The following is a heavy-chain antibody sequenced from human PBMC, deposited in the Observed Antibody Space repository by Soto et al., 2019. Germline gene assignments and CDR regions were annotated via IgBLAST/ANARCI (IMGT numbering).Heavy chain of an antibody. CDR1: LFTFSSYG. Sequence: PVWSLRLSWASSLFTFSSYGMHLVLQYPVKGLEFVAVIWYDGSNKYYADSVKGRFTISRDNSKNTLYLQMNSLRAEDTAVYYCAREITKQSPELGFWGQGTMVTVSS. V-gene: IGHV3-33*01. D-gene: IGHD1-26*01. CDR3: AREITKQSPELGF. J-gene: IGHJ3*01. CDR2: IWYDGSNK.